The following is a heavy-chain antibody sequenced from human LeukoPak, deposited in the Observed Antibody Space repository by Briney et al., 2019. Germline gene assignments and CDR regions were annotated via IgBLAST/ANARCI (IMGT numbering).Heavy chain of an antibody. V-gene: IGHV3-48*02. J-gene: IGHJ3*02. Sequence: PGGSLRLSCAAPGFTFSSYSTNWVRQAPGKGLEWVSHISSSSSTIYYADSVKGRFTISRDNAKNSLYLQMSSLRDEDTAVYYCARDRGYGDYVGAFDIWDQGTMVTVSS. D-gene: IGHD4-17*01. CDR2: ISSSSSTI. CDR1: GFTFSSYS. CDR3: ARDRGYGDYVGAFDI.